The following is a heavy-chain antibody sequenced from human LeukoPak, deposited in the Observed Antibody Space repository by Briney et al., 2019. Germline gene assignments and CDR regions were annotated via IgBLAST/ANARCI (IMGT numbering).Heavy chain of an antibody. CDR3: AKAGGGGAITMVRGVKGDYYYMDV. D-gene: IGHD3-10*01. Sequence: AGGSLRLSCAASGGTFTSSPMHWVRQAPGKGLEWISAMSGSGGSTYYADSVKGRFTISRDNSKNTLYLQMNSLRVEDTAVYYWAKAGGGGAITMVRGVKGDYYYMDVWGKGTTVTISS. J-gene: IGHJ6*03. V-gene: IGHV3-23*01. CDR2: MSGSGGST. CDR1: GGTFTSSP.